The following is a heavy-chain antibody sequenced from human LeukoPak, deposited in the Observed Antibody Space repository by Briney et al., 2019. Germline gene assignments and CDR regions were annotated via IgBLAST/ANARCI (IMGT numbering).Heavy chain of an antibody. CDR1: GGSISSGSYY. CDR2: IYTSGST. V-gene: IGHV4-61*02. D-gene: IGHD6-19*01. J-gene: IGHJ4*02. Sequence: PSETLSLTCTVSGGSISSGSYYWSWIRQPAGKGLEWIGRIYTSGSTNYNPSLKSRVTISVDTSKNQFSLKLSSVTAADTAVYYCARRRRQWRDFDYWGQGTLVTVSS. CDR3: ARRRRQWRDFDY.